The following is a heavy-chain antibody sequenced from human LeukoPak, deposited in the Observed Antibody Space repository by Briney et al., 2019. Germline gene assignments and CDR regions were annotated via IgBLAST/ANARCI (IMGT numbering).Heavy chain of an antibody. Sequence: SETLSLTCTVSGGSISSYYWSWIRQPPGKGLEWIGYIYYSGSTNYNPSLKSRVTISVDTSKNQFSLKLSFVTAADTAVYYCARDRHYYDSSGYYRSNYYYYSMDVWGQGTTVTVSS. CDR1: GGSISSYY. D-gene: IGHD3-22*01. V-gene: IGHV4-59*01. J-gene: IGHJ6*02. CDR3: ARDRHYYDSSGYYRSNYYYYSMDV. CDR2: IYYSGST.